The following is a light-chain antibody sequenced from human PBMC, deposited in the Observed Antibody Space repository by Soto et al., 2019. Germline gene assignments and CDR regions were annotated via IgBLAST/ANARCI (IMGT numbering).Light chain of an antibody. V-gene: IGKV1-39*01. J-gene: IGKJ1*01. CDR1: QYIGDF. Sequence: DIQMTQSPSSLSASVGDRVTITCRASQYIGDFLNWYQQTPGKPPKLLIFGASNLHIGVPSRFSASGSGTEFTLTINNLQREDFATYYCQQYYSYPRTFGQGTKVEIK. CDR2: GAS. CDR3: QQYYSYPRT.